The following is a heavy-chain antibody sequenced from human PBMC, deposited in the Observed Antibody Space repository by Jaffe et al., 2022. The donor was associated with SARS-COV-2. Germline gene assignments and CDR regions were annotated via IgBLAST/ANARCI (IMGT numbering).Heavy chain of an antibody. D-gene: IGHD6-13*01. CDR3: ASTPTKLSSSWYFDY. CDR2: IYHSGST. Sequence: QVQLQESGPGLVKPSGTLSLTCAVSAGSISSSNWWSWVRQPPGKGLEWIGEIYHSGSTNYNPSLKSRVTISVDKSKNQFSLKLSSVTAADTAVYYCASTPTKLSSSWYFDYWGQGALVTVSS. V-gene: IGHV4-4*02. CDR1: AGSISSSNW. J-gene: IGHJ4*02.